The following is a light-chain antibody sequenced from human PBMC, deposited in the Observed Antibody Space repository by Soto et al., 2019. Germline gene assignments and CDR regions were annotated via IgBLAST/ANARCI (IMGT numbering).Light chain of an antibody. V-gene: IGKV1-5*01. J-gene: IGKJ1*01. CDR1: QSIGRF. CDR3: QQCYMGWT. CDR2: DAS. Sequence: DIQMTQSPSTLSASVGDRVTITCRASQSIGRFVAWYQHQPGKAPKLLIYDASTLESGVPSRFSGTGSGTEFTFSITSLQPEDFGTYYCQQCYMGWTFGQGTKVDIK.